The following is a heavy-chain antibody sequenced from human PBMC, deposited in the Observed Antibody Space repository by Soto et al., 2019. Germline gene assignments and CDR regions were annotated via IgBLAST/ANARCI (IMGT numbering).Heavy chain of an antibody. D-gene: IGHD2-15*01. CDR2: ISSSSSYI. V-gene: IGHV3-21*01. CDR3: ARDRGYCSGASCYLSFDI. Sequence: PGGSHRLSSAASGFNFGSYSMNWVRQAPGKGLEWLSSISSSSSYIYYADSVKGRFTISRDNAKNSLYLQMNSLRAEDTAVFYCARDRGYCSGASCYLSFDIWGQGTMVTVSS. J-gene: IGHJ3*02. CDR1: GFNFGSYS.